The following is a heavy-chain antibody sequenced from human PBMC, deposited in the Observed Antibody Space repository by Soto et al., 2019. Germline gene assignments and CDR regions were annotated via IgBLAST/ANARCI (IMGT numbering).Heavy chain of an antibody. D-gene: IGHD6-6*01. CDR1: GGSISSGGHY. Sequence: SETLSLTCTVSGGSISSGGHYWSWLRQPPGKGLEWIGYIYYTGSSYYNPSLKSRVTISVDTSKNQFSLKLSSVTAADTAVYYCARDQEIDYSNSFYYYCGLDVWGQGTSVTVSS. V-gene: IGHV4-31*03. CDR3: ARDQEIDYSNSFYYYCGLDV. CDR2: IYYTGSS. J-gene: IGHJ6*02.